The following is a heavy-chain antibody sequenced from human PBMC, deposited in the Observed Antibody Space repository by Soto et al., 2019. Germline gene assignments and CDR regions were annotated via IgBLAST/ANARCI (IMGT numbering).Heavy chain of an antibody. CDR1: GGSISSSSYY. CDR3: ASHMPSSTSPRVYYYYYGMDV. V-gene: IGHV4-39*01. D-gene: IGHD2-2*01. J-gene: IGHJ6*02. Sequence: QLQLQESGPGLVKPSETLSLTCTVSGGSISSSSYYWGWIRQPPGKGLEWIGSIYYSGSTYYNPSLKSRVTISVDTSKNQFSLKLSYVTAADTAVYYCASHMPSSTSPRVYYYYYGMDVWGQGTTVTVSS. CDR2: IYYSGST.